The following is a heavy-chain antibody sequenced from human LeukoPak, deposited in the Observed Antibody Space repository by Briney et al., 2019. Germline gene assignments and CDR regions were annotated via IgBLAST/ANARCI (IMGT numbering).Heavy chain of an antibody. CDR2: MNPNSGNT. D-gene: IGHD3-22*01. CDR1: GYTFTGYY. V-gene: IGHV1-8*02. J-gene: IGHJ4*02. CDR3: ARDYYDSSGYYYPIDY. Sequence: GASVKVSCKASGYTFTGYYMHWVRQAPGQGLEWMGWMNPNSGNTGYARKFQGRVAMTRNTSISTAYMELSSLRSEDTAVYYCARDYYDSSGYYYPIDYWGQGTLVTVSS.